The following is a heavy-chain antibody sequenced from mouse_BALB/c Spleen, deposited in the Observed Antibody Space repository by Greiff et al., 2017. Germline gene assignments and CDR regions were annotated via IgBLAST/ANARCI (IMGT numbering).Heavy chain of an antibody. Sequence: EVQRVESGGGLVQPGGSRKLSCAASGFTFSSFGMHWVRQAPEKGLEWVAYISSGSSTIYYADTVKGRFTISRDNPKNTLFLQMTSLRSEDTAMYYCARAGDAMDYWGQGTSVTVSS. V-gene: IGHV5-17*02. CDR3: ARAGDAMDY. J-gene: IGHJ4*01. CDR2: ISSGSSTI. CDR1: GFTFSSFG.